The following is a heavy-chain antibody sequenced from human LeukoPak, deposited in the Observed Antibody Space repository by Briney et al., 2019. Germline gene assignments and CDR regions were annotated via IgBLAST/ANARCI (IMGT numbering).Heavy chain of an antibody. D-gene: IGHD3-3*01. CDR1: GFTFSSYW. CDR3: ARGASGNYDFWSGYKYYFDY. Sequence: GGSLRLSCAASGFTFSSYWMHWVRQAPGKGLVWVSRINSDGSSTGYADSVKGRFTISRDNAKNTLYLQMNSLRAEDTAVYYCARGASGNYDFWSGYKYYFDYWGQGTLVTVSS. J-gene: IGHJ4*02. V-gene: IGHV3-74*01. CDR2: INSDGSST.